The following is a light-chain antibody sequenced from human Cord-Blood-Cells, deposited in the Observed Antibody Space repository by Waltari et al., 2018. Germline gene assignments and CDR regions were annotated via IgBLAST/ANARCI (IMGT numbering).Light chain of an antibody. Sequence: DIVFTHSPATLSLSAGDCATLPCGASQSVSSYLAWYQQKPGQAPMLLIYDASNRATGIPARFSGSGSGTDFTLTISSLEPEDFAVYYCQQRSNWPGTFGQGTKVEIK. CDR3: QQRSNWPGT. J-gene: IGKJ1*01. CDR1: QSVSSY. CDR2: DAS. V-gene: IGKV3-11*01.